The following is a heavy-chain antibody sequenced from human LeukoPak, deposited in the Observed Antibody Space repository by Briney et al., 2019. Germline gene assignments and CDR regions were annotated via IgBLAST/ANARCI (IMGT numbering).Heavy chain of an antibody. CDR1: GFTFSSYG. CDR2: ISCDGSNK. Sequence: GRSLRLSCAASGFTFSSYGMHWVRQAPGKGLEWVAVISCDGSNKYYADSVKGRFTISRDNSKNTLYLQMNSLRAEDTAVYSCAKDLYGDWGQGTLVTVSS. J-gene: IGHJ4*02. CDR3: AKDLYGD. V-gene: IGHV3-30*18. D-gene: IGHD4-17*01.